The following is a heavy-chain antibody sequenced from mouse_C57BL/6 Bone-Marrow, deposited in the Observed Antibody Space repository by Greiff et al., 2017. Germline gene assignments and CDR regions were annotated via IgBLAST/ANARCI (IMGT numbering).Heavy chain of an antibody. J-gene: IGHJ2*01. CDR3: ARHNYCNYYY. CDR2: ISGGGGNT. V-gene: IGHV5-9*01. Sequence: EVMLVESGGGLVKPGGSLKLSCAASGFTFSSYTMSWVRQTPEKRLEWVATISGGGGNTYYPDSVKGRFTISRDNAKNTLYLQMSSLRSEDTALYYCARHNYCNYYYWGQGTTLTVSS. D-gene: IGHD2-1*01. CDR1: GFTFSSYT.